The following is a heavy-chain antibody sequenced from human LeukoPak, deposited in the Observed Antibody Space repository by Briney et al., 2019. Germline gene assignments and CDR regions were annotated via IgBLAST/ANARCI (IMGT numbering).Heavy chain of an antibody. J-gene: IGHJ4*02. CDR2: IYYSGYT. V-gene: IGHV4-39*01. D-gene: IGHD7-27*01. CDR1: GGSISSDAYR. Sequence: SETLSLTCTVSGGSISSDAYRWGWIRQPPGKGLEWIGNIYYSGYTYYNPSLKSRVTISVDTSKNQLSLKLTSVTAADTAVYYCARLDWGSGGSGSFNYWGQGTLVTVSS. CDR3: ARLDWGSGGSGSFNY.